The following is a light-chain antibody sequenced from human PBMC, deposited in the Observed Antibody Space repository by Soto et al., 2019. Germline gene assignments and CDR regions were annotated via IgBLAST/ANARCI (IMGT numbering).Light chain of an antibody. CDR2: DVT. Sequence: QSALTQPRSVSGSPGQSVTISCTGTSSDVGRYDHVSWYQQHPGKAPKLIIYDVTERPAGVPDRFSGSKSGNTASLTISGLQAEDEADYSCCSFAGSFSYVFGGGTKVTVL. J-gene: IGLJ1*01. V-gene: IGLV2-11*01. CDR3: CSFAGSFSYV. CDR1: SSDVGRYDH.